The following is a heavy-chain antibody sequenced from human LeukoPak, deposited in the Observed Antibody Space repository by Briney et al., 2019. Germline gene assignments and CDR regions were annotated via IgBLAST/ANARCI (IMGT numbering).Heavy chain of an antibody. Sequence: GASVKVSCKASGYTFTSYAMHWVRQAPGQRLEWMGWINAGNGNTKYSQKFQGRVTITRDTSASTAYMELSSLRSEDTAVYYCARDSLSVTSATTGDYWGQGTLVTVSS. CDR1: GYTFTSYA. CDR3: ARDSLSVTSATTGDY. V-gene: IGHV1-3*01. CDR2: INAGNGNT. J-gene: IGHJ4*02. D-gene: IGHD4-17*01.